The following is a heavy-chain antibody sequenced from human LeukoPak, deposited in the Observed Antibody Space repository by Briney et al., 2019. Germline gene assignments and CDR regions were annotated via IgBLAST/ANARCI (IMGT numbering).Heavy chain of an antibody. V-gene: IGHV3-20*04. CDR3: AGEPQQFLEWLLDASPDYYYYMDV. J-gene: IGHJ6*03. CDR2: INWNGGST. CDR1: GFTFDDYG. D-gene: IGHD3-3*01. Sequence: SGGSLRLSCAASGFTFDDYGLSWVRQAPGKGLEWVSTINWNGGSTGYADSVKGRFTISRDNAKNSLYLQMNSLRVEDTAVYYCAGEPQQFLEWLLDASPDYYYYMDVWGKGTTVTVSS.